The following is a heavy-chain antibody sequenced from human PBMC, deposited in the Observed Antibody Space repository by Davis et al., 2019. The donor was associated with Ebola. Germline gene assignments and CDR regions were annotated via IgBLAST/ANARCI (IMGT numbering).Heavy chain of an antibody. D-gene: IGHD2-2*01. CDR2: VSDDGGTT. J-gene: IGHJ4*02. V-gene: IGHV3-30-3*02. CDR3: AKEEGTKGHRLPHFDY. Sequence: PGGSLRLSCEVSGFTFSSYAMHWVRQAPGKGLEWVAVVSDDGGTTYYADSVKGRFSISRDNSKNTLYLQMSSLTSEDTAEYYCAKEEGTKGHRLPHFDYWGQGTPVTVSS. CDR1: GFTFSSYA.